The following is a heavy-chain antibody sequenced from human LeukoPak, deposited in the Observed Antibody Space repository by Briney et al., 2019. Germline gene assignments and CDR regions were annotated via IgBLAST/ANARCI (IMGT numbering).Heavy chain of an antibody. D-gene: IGHD1-1*01. Sequence: PGGSLRLSCAASGFTFSSYGMHWVRQAPGKGLEWVAFIRYDGSNKYYADSVKGRFTISRDNSKSTLYLQMNSLRPEDTAVYYCAKGGSNNWSFDNWGQGTLVTVSS. CDR2: IRYDGSNK. CDR3: AKGGSNNWSFDN. V-gene: IGHV3-30*02. CDR1: GFTFSSYG. J-gene: IGHJ4*02.